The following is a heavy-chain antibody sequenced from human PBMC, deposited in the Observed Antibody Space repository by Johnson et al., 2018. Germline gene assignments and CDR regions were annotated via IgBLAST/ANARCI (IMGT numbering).Heavy chain of an antibody. CDR1: GFPFSDYW. J-gene: IGHJ1*01. V-gene: IGHV3-74*03. Sequence: VQLQESGGGLVQPGGSLRLSCAASGFPFSDYWMNWVRQAPGEGLVWVSRIHSGGTITTYAESVRGRFTISRDNSKNTLFLQMDSLSAEDTALYYCARGGRGGWEYCQEWGQGTLVTVSS. CDR3: ARGGRGGWEYCQE. D-gene: IGHD3-16*01. CDR2: IHSGGTIT.